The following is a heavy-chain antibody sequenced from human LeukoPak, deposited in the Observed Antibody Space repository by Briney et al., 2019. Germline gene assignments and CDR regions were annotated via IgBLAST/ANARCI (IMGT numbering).Heavy chain of an antibody. D-gene: IGHD2-2*01. CDR3: ASPYCSSTSCYVGPFF. J-gene: IGHJ4*02. V-gene: IGHV3-74*01. Sequence: GGSLRPSCAASGFTFSSYWMHWVRQAPGKGLVWVSRINSDGSSTSYADSVKGRFTISRDNAKNTLYLQMNSLRAEDTAVYYCASPYCSSTSCYVGPFFGGQGTLVTVSS. CDR1: GFTFSSYW. CDR2: INSDGSST.